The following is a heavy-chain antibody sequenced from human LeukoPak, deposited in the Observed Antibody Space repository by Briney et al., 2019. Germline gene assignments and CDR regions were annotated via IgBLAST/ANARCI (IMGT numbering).Heavy chain of an antibody. Sequence: PGRSLRLSCAASGFTFSSYSMHWVRQAPGKGLEWVAVIWYDGSNKYYADSVKGRFTISRDNSKNTLYLQMNSLRAEDTAVYYCARGPNYYDSSGYSGDDYWGQGTLVTVSS. CDR1: GFTFSSYS. J-gene: IGHJ4*02. CDR3: ARGPNYYDSSGYSGDDY. CDR2: IWYDGSNK. V-gene: IGHV3-33*01. D-gene: IGHD3-22*01.